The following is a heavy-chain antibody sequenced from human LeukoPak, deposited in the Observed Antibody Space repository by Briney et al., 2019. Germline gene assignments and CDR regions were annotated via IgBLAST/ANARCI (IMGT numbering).Heavy chain of an antibody. D-gene: IGHD3-22*01. CDR2: ISGSGGST. CDR3: AKDPYYYDSSGYYDY. Sequence: SGGSLRLSCAASGFTFSSYAMSWVRQAPGKGLEWVSAISGSGGSTYYADSVKGRFTISRDNSKNTLYLQMNSLRAEDTAVYYCAKDPYYYDSSGYYDYWGQETLVTVSS. J-gene: IGHJ4*02. CDR1: GFTFSSYA. V-gene: IGHV3-23*01.